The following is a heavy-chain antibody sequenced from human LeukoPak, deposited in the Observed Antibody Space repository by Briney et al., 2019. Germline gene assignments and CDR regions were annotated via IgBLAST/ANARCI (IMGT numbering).Heavy chain of an antibody. D-gene: IGHD2-2*02. J-gene: IGHJ6*02. CDR3: ARVGYCSSTSCYSRVYYYYGMDV. Sequence: ASVKVSCTASGYTFTSYGISWVRQAPGQGLAWMGWISAYNGNTNYAQKLQGRVTMTTDTSTSTAYMELRSLRSDDTAVYYCARVGYCSSTSCYSRVYYYYGMDVWGQGTTVTVSS. CDR1: GYTFTSYG. V-gene: IGHV1-18*01. CDR2: ISAYNGNT.